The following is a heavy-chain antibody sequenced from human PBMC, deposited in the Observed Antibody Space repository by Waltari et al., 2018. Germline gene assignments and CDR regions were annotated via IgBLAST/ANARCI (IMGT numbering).Heavy chain of an antibody. V-gene: IGHV4-59*01. J-gene: IGHJ6*02. Sequence: QVQLQESGPGLVKPSETLSLTCTVSGGSISSSYWSWIRQPPGKGLEWIGYIYYSGSTNYNPSLKSRVTISVDTSKNQFSLKLSSVTAADTAVYYCARGNYYYGMDVWGQGTTVTVSS. CDR1: GGSISSSY. CDR3: ARGNYYYGMDV. CDR2: IYYSGST.